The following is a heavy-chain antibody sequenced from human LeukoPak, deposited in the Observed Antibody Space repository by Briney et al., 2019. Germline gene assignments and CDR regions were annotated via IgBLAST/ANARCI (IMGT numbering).Heavy chain of an antibody. D-gene: IGHD5-24*01. CDR1: GFTFDDYA. J-gene: IGHJ4*02. V-gene: IGHV3-9*01. Sequence: GRSLRLSCAASGFTFDDYAMHWVRQAPGKGLEWVSGISWNSGSIGYADSVKGRFTISRDNSKNTLYLQMNSLRAEDTAVYYCARDGRRDGYNPVGYWGQGTLVTVSS. CDR2: ISWNSGSI. CDR3: ARDGRRDGYNPVGY.